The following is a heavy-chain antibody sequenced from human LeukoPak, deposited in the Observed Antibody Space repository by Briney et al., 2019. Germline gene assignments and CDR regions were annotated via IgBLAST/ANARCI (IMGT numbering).Heavy chain of an antibody. CDR2: IKNDGSDK. Sequence: PGGSLRLSCAASGFIFSAAWMTWVRQAPGKGLGWVATIKNDGSDKYYVDSVKGRFTLSRDNAKNSVYLQMNSLRVEDTAVYYCVNLGYSDGGQGILVTVSS. V-gene: IGHV3-7*01. CDR3: VNLGYSD. D-gene: IGHD5-12*01. CDR1: GFIFSAAW. J-gene: IGHJ4*02.